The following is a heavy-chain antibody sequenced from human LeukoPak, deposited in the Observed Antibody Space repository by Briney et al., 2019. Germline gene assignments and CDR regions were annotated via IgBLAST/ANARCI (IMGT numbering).Heavy chain of an antibody. V-gene: IGHV3-30-3*01. J-gene: IGHJ4*02. CDR1: GFTFSSYA. Sequence: GRSLRLSCAASGFTFSSYAMHWVRQAPGKGLEWVAVISYDGSNKYYADSVKGRFTISRDNSKNTLYLQMNSLRAEDTAVYYCARDDYGDYGSYWGQGTLVTVSS. D-gene: IGHD4-17*01. CDR2: ISYDGSNK. CDR3: ARDDYGDYGSY.